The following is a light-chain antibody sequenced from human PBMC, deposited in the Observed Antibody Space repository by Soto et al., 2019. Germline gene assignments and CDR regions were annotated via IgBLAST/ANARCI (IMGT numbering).Light chain of an antibody. CDR1: QSISSW. CDR3: QKYKSYTSFT. CDR2: DAS. V-gene: IGKV1-5*01. Sequence: DIQITQSPSTLSASVGDRVTITCRAIQSISSWLAWYQQKPGKAPKVLIYDASCLESGVPSRFSGSGSGPEIPLTMSSIQPDEFYAYRWQKYKSYTSFTVGEGTKTEI. J-gene: IGKJ2*01.